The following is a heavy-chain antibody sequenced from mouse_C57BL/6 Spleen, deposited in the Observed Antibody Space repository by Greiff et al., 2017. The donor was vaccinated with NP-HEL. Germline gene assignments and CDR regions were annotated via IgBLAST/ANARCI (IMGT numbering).Heavy chain of an antibody. CDR1: GYTFTDYY. J-gene: IGHJ4*01. Sequence: EVQLQQSGPELVKPGASVKISCKASGYTFTDYYMNWVKQSHGKSLEWIGDINPNNGGTSYNQKFKGKATLTVDKSSSTAYMELRSLTSEDSAVYYCARADYAMDYWGQRTSVTVSS. CDR2: INPNNGGT. V-gene: IGHV1-26*01. CDR3: ARADYAMDY.